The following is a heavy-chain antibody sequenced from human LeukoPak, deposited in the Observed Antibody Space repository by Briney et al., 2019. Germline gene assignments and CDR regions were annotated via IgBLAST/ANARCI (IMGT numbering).Heavy chain of an antibody. D-gene: IGHD3-22*01. V-gene: IGHV3-30*18. CDR2: ISDDGSNK. Sequence: PGGSLRLSCAASGFTLSSYGMHWVRQAPGKGLEWVAVISDDGSNKYYADSVKGRFTISRDNSKNTLYLQMNSLRAEDTAVYYCAKDRYYYDSSGYQNYFDYWGQGTLVTVSS. CDR1: GFTLSSYG. J-gene: IGHJ4*02. CDR3: AKDRYYYDSSGYQNYFDY.